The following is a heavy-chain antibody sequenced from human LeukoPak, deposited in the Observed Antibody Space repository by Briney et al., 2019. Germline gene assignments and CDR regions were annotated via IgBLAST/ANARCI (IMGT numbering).Heavy chain of an antibody. Sequence: SETLSLTCTVSGGSISSGSYYWSWIRQPAGKGLEWIGRIYTSGSTNCNPSLKSRATISVDTSKNHISLNLSSMTAADTAVYYCATCDNYGSGNPFDYWGQGTLVTVSS. V-gene: IGHV4-61*02. J-gene: IGHJ4*02. CDR1: GGSISSGSYY. D-gene: IGHD3-10*01. CDR3: ATCDNYGSGNPFDY. CDR2: IYTSGST.